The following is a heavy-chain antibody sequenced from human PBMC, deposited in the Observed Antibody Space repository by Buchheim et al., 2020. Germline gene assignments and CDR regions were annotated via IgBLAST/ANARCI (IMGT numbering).Heavy chain of an antibody. J-gene: IGHJ6*03. Sequence: VQLLESGGGLVQPGGSLRLSCVASGFTFSSYAMHWVRQAPGKGLEWVAVISYDGSNKYYADSVKGRFTISRDNSKNTLYLQMNSLRAEDTAVYYCAREGQPSYYYMDVWGKGTT. V-gene: IGHV3-30-3*01. D-gene: IGHD5-18*01. CDR2: ISYDGSNK. CDR3: AREGQPSYYYMDV. CDR1: GFTFSSYA.